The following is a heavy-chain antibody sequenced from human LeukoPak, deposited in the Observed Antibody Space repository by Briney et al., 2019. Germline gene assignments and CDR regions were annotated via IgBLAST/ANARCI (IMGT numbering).Heavy chain of an antibody. V-gene: IGHV4-39*01. CDR1: GGSISTSTYY. Sequence: SETLSLTCTVSGGSISTSTYYWGWIRQPPGKGLEWIGSISYSGSTYNNPSLKSRVTISVDTSKNQFFLKLSSVTAPDTAVYYCARRVYSGSYNWYFDLWGRGTLVTASS. D-gene: IGHD1-26*01. J-gene: IGHJ2*01. CDR2: ISYSGST. CDR3: ARRVYSGSYNWYFDL.